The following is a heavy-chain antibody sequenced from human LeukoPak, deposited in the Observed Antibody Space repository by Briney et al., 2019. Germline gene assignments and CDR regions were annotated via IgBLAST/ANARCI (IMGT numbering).Heavy chain of an antibody. Sequence: GGSLRLSCAASGFTFSSYWMHWVRQAPGKGLVWVSRINSDGSSTSYADSVKGRFTISRDNAKNTLHLQMNSLRAEDTAVYYCARDRGYGYLFDYWGQGTLVTVSS. CDR1: GFTFSSYW. CDR3: ARDRGYGYLFDY. J-gene: IGHJ4*02. V-gene: IGHV3-74*01. D-gene: IGHD5-18*01. CDR2: INSDGSST.